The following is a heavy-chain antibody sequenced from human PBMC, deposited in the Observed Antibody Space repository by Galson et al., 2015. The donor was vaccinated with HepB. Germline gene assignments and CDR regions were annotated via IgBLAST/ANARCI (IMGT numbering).Heavy chain of an antibody. CDR1: GYSFTSYW. Sequence: QSGAEVKKPGESLRISCKGSGYSFTSYWISWVRQMPGKGLEWMGRIDPSDSYTNYSPSFQGHVTISADKSISTAYLQWSSLKASDTAMYYCARHLTYYDISNWFDPWGQGTLVTVSS. V-gene: IGHV5-10-1*01. J-gene: IGHJ5*02. D-gene: IGHD3-9*01. CDR2: IDPSDSYT. CDR3: ARHLTYYDISNWFDP.